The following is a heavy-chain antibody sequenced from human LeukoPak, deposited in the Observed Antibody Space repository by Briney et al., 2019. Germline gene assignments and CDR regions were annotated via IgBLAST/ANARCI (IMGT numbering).Heavy chain of an antibody. CDR2: MKQDGSAK. J-gene: IGHJ4*02. CDR1: GFTFSTFR. V-gene: IGHV3-7*01. Sequence: GGSLRLSCVASGFTFSTFRMAWVRQAPGQGLEWVANMKQDGSAKHYVDSVKGRFTISRDNAKNSLYLQMNSLRAEDTAVYYCARDVDGNLDYWGQGTLVTVSS. CDR3: ARDVDGNLDY. D-gene: IGHD1-14*01.